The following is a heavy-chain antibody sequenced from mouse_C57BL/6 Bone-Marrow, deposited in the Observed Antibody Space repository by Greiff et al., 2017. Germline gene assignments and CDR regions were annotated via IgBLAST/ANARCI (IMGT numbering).Heavy chain of an antibody. Sequence: QVQLQQSGAELVRPGASVTLSCKASGYTFTDYEMHWVKQTPVHGLGWIGAIDPETGGTAYNQKFKGKAILTADKSSSTAYMELRSLTSEDSAVYYCTRGGLLWFFDYWGQGTTLTVSS. CDR2: IDPETGGT. CDR1: GYTFTDYE. V-gene: IGHV1-15*01. D-gene: IGHD2-2*01. J-gene: IGHJ2*01. CDR3: TRGGLLWFFDY.